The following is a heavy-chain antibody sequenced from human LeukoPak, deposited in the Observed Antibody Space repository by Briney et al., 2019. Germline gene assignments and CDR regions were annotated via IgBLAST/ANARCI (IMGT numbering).Heavy chain of an antibody. J-gene: IGHJ6*02. CDR1: GFTVSSNY. Sequence: GGSLRLSCAASGFTVSSNYMSWVRQAPGKGLEWVSVIYSGGSTYYADSVKGRFTISRDNSKNTLYLQMNSLGAEDTAVYYCAKGGAATRYGMDVWGQGTTVTVSS. CDR2: IYSGGST. CDR3: AKGGAATRYGMDV. V-gene: IGHV3-53*01. D-gene: IGHD2-15*01.